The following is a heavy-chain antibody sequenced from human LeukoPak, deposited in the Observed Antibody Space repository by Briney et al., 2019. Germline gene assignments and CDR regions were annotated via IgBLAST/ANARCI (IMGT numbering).Heavy chain of an antibody. Sequence: GGSLRLSCVASGFSFTGNWMSWVRQAPGKGPEWVASIKEDGSEKYYGDSVSGRFTISRDNAKNSLYLQMNSLRAEDTAGYYCAQEGNWGQGTLVTVSS. CDR3: AQEGN. V-gene: IGHV3-7*01. CDR2: IKEDGSEK. CDR1: GFSFTGNW. J-gene: IGHJ4*02.